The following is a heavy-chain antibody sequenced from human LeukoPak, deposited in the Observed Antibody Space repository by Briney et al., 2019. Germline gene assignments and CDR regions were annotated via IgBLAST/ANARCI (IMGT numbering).Heavy chain of an antibody. CDR1: GGSISSSSYY. J-gene: IGHJ4*02. CDR2: IYYSGST. CDR3: ARHWAAVSSGFDY. Sequence: SETLSLTCTVSGGSISSSSYYWGWIRQPPGKGLEWIGSIYYSGSTYYNPSLKSRVTISVDTSKNQFSLKLSSVTAADTAVYYCARHWAAVSSGFDYWGQGTLVTVSS. V-gene: IGHV4-39*01. D-gene: IGHD6-19*01.